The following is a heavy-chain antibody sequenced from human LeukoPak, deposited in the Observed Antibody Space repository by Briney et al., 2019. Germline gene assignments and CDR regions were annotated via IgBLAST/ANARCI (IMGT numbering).Heavy chain of an antibody. V-gene: IGHV3-23*01. CDR1: GFTFSSYG. J-gene: IGHJ4*02. CDR3: AKGHYYGSGSLDY. CDR2: IGGRDGST. Sequence: GGSLRLSCAASGFTFSSYGMSWVRQAPGKGLEWVSAIGGRDGSTYYADSVKGRFTISRDNSKNTLYVQMNSLRAEDTAVYYCAKGHYYGSGSLDYWGQGTLFTVSS. D-gene: IGHD3-10*01.